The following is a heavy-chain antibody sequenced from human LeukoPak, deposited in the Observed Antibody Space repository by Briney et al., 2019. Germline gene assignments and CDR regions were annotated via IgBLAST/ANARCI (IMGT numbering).Heavy chain of an antibody. Sequence: GGSLRLSCAASGFTFSNYGMHWVRQAPGKGLEWVAVISYDGSNKYYADSVKGRFTISRDNSKNTLYLQMNSLRAEDTAVYYCARDKVPAAMGLTDYWGQGTLVTVSS. D-gene: IGHD2-2*01. V-gene: IGHV3-30*19. CDR3: ARDKVPAAMGLTDY. J-gene: IGHJ4*02. CDR1: GFTFSNYG. CDR2: ISYDGSNK.